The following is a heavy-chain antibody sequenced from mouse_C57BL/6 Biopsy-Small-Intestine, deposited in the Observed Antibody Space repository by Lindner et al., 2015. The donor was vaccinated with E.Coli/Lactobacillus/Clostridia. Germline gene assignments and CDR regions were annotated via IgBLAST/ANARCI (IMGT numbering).Heavy chain of an antibody. CDR1: GYTFTGYY. CDR3: VRDLTNVLQPSA. J-gene: IGHJ4*01. D-gene: IGHD1-1*01. CDR2: INPNTGDT. Sequence: SVKVSCKASGYTFTGYYIHWVQQAPGQGLEWMAWINPNTGDTAYSQKFQGRLTVTSDTSISTAYMELSSLRSDDTAVYYCVRDLTNVLQPSAWGQGTLVTVSS. V-gene: IGHV1S29*02.